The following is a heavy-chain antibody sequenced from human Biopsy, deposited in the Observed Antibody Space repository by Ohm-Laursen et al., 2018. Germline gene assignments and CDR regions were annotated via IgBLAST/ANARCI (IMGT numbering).Heavy chain of an antibody. D-gene: IGHD4-17*01. CDR2: VIPISNTA. CDR1: GGTFSDYG. J-gene: IGHJ5*01. Sequence: GASVKVSCKASGGTFSDYGLRWVRQAPGRGLEWMGRVIPISNTANYAQNFQDRLTITGDRSTNTAYMELNSLRSEDTAVYFCATLTEDYGASPDSWGQGTLVVVSS. CDR3: ATLTEDYGASPDS. V-gene: IGHV1-69*06.